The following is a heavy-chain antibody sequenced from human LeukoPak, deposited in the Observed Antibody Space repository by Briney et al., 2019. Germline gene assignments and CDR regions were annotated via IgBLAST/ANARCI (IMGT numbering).Heavy chain of an antibody. CDR1: GGTFSSYA. J-gene: IGHJ5*02. V-gene: IGHV1-69*13. D-gene: IGHD1-1*01. CDR3: ARGERLNNWFDP. CDR2: IIPIFGAA. Sequence: ASVKVSCKASGGTFSSYAISWVRQAPGQGLEWMGGIIPIFGAANYAQKFQGRVTITADESTSTAYMELSSLRSEDTAVYYCARGERLNNWFDPWGQGTLVTVSS.